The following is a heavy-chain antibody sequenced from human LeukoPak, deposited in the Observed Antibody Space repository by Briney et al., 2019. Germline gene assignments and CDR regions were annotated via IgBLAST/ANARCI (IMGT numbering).Heavy chain of an antibody. D-gene: IGHD6-19*01. CDR3: ARGRLYGGRYRWDYFDY. J-gene: IGHJ4*02. Sequence: TGGSLRLSCAASGFTFSSYSMNWVRQAPGKGLEWVSYISSSSGTILYADSVKGRFTISRDNAKNSLYLQMNSLRAEDTAVYYCARGRLYGGRYRWDYFDYWGQGTLVTVSS. V-gene: IGHV3-48*01. CDR1: GFTFSSYS. CDR2: ISSSSGTI.